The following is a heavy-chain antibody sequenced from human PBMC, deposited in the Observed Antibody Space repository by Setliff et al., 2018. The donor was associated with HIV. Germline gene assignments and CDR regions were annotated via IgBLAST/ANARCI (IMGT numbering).Heavy chain of an antibody. D-gene: IGHD4-4*01. CDR1: GGTFTRNC. J-gene: IGHJ3*02. CDR3: ARDPRLDTVTDGGAFDI. CDR2: ILPFFDTA. Sequence: SVKVSCKVSGGTFTRNCISWVRQAPGQGLEWMGGILPFFDTANYAQKFQGRVTITADESTSTVHMELSSLTSEDTAVYYCARDPRLDTVTDGGAFDIWGQGTMVTVSS. V-gene: IGHV1-69*13.